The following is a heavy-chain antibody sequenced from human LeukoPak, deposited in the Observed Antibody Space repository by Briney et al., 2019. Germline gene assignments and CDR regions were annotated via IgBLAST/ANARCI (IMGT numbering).Heavy chain of an antibody. CDR2: IIPIFGTA. CDR3: ARDRGTYYYDSSGYYGIPPAFDI. D-gene: IGHD3-22*01. V-gene: IGHV1-69*13. J-gene: IGHJ3*02. Sequence: SVKVSCMASGGTFSSYAISWVRQAPGQGLEWMGGIIPIFGTANYAQKFQGRATITADESTSTAYMELSSLRSEDTAVYYCARDRGTYYYDSSGYYGIPPAFDIWGQGTMVTVSS. CDR1: GGTFSSYA.